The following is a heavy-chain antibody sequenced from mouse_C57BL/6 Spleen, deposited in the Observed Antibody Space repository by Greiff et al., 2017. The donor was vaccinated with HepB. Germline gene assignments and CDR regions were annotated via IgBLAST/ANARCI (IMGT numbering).Heavy chain of an antibody. J-gene: IGHJ2*01. CDR2: IDPSDSYT. Sequence: VKLQESGAELVMPGASVKLSCKASGYTFTSYWMHWVKQRPGQGLEWIGEIDPSDSYTNYNQKFKGKSTLTVDKSSSTAYMQLSSLTSEDSAVYYCARYYYGSRERYFDYWGQGTTLTVSS. V-gene: IGHV1-69*01. CDR3: ARYYYGSRERYFDY. CDR1: GYTFTSYW. D-gene: IGHD1-1*01.